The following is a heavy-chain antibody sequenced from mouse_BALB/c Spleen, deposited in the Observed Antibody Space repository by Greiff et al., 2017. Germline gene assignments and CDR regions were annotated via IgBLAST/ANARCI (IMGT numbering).Heavy chain of an antibody. V-gene: IGHV5-6*02. CDR2: ISSGGSYT. CDR3: ARGHYDYDYFDY. D-gene: IGHD2-4*01. Sequence: DVKLVESGGDLVKPGGSLKLSCAASGFTFSSYGMSWVRQTPDKRLEWVATISSGGSYTYYPDSVKGRFTISRDNAKNTLYLQMSSLKSEDTAMYYCARGHYDYDYFDYWGQGTTLTVSS. J-gene: IGHJ2*01. CDR1: GFTFSSYG.